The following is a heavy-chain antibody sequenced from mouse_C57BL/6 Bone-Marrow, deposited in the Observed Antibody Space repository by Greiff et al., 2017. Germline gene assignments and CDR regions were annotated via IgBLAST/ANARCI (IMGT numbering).Heavy chain of an antibody. V-gene: IGHV5-17*01. CDR2: ISSGSSTI. CDR1: GFTFSDYG. D-gene: IGHD2-2*01. J-gene: IGHJ4*01. Sequence: EVQRVESGGGLVKPGGSLKLSCAASGFTFSDYGMHWVRQAPEKGLEWVAYISSGSSTIYYADPVKGRFTISRDNAKNTLFLQMTSLRSEDTAMYYCARRGEIYYGYDVGYYYAMDYWGQGTSVTVSS. CDR3: ARRGEIYYGYDVGYYYAMDY.